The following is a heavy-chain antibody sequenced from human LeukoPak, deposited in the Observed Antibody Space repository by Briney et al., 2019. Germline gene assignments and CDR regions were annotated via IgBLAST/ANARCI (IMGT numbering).Heavy chain of an antibody. Sequence: SETLSLTCTVSGGSISSYYWSWIRQPPGKGLEWIGYIYYSGSVNYNPSLKSRVTISVDTSKNQFSLKLSSVTAADTAVYYCARHVLPPPWFDPWGQGNLVTVSS. D-gene: IGHD3-10*01. CDR2: IYYSGSV. CDR3: ARHVLPPPWFDP. CDR1: GGSISSYY. J-gene: IGHJ5*02. V-gene: IGHV4-59*08.